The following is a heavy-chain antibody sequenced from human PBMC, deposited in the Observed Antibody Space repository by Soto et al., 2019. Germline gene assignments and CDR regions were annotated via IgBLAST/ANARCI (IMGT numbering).Heavy chain of an antibody. D-gene: IGHD3-22*01. J-gene: IGHJ6*03. Sequence: QVTLKESGPVLVKPTETLTLTCTVSGFSLRNARMGVSWIRQPPGKALEWLAHIFSSDEKSYTTSLKGRGTLSKDTSKSQVVLTMTYVDPVDTATYFCARMLAVNYYYYYVDVWGEGTTVTVSS. CDR3: ARMLAVNYYYYYVDV. V-gene: IGHV2-26*01. CDR2: IFSSDEK. CDR1: GFSLRNARMG.